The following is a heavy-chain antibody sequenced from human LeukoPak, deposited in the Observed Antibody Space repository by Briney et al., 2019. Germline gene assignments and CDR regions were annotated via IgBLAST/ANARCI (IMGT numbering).Heavy chain of an antibody. CDR2: ITSSGSTI. CDR3: ARANSFDI. CDR1: GFTFSAYE. D-gene: IGHD5-24*01. V-gene: IGHV3-48*03. Sequence: GGSLRLSCAASGFTFSAYEMNWVRQAPGKGLEWISYITSSGSTIYYADSVKGRFTISRDNAENSLFLQMNSLRAEDTAVYYCARANSFDIWGQGTMVTVSS. J-gene: IGHJ3*02.